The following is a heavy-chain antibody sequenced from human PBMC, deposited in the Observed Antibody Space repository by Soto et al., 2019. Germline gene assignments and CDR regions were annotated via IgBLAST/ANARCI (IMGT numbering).Heavy chain of an antibody. CDR3: AKGLYSGSLVAFDI. CDR1: GFTFSSYA. Sequence: GWSLRLSCAACGFTFSSYAMSGVRQAPGKGLEWVSAISGSGGSTYYADSVKGRFTISRDNSKNTLYLQMNSLRAEDTAVYYCAKGLYSGSLVAFDIWGQGTMVTVSS. J-gene: IGHJ3*02. CDR2: ISGSGGST. D-gene: IGHD1-26*01. V-gene: IGHV3-23*01.